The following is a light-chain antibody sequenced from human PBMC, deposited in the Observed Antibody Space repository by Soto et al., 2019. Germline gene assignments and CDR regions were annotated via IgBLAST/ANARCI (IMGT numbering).Light chain of an antibody. CDR2: DAS. Sequence: VLTQSPGTLSLSPGERATLSCRASQTVRNNYLAWYQQKPGQAPRLLIYDASSRATGIPDRFSGGGSGTDFTLTISRLEPEDFAVYDCQQFSSYPLTFGGGTKVEIK. J-gene: IGKJ4*01. V-gene: IGKV3-20*01. CDR1: QTVRNNY. CDR3: QQFSSYPLT.